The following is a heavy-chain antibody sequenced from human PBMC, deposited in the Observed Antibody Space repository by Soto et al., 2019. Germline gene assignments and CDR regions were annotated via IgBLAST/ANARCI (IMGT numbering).Heavy chain of an antibody. CDR3: ARVSLHYCGGECYSGPIDY. Sequence: EVQLVESGGGLVQPGGSLRLSCAASGFTFSSYWMSWVRQAPGKGLEWVANIKQDGSEKYYVDSVKGRFTISRDNAKNSLYLQMNSMGAEDTAVYYCARVSLHYCGGECYSGPIDYWGQGTLVTVSS. V-gene: IGHV3-7*03. D-gene: IGHD2-21*01. CDR2: IKQDGSEK. J-gene: IGHJ4*02. CDR1: GFTFSSYW.